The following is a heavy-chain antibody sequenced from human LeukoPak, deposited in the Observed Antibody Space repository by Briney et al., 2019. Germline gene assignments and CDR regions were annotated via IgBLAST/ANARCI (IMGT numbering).Heavy chain of an antibody. CDR2: IKGGGIST. CDR1: GFDFSSNW. D-gene: IGHD3-3*01. Sequence: GGSLRLSCAASGFDFSSNWMHWVRHAPGQGLVWVSRIKGGGISTNYADSVKGRFTISRDIAKNTMYLQMNSLRAEDTGVYYCAKDHYWSIDYWGRGTLVTVSS. CDR3: AKDHYWSIDY. V-gene: IGHV3-74*01. J-gene: IGHJ4*02.